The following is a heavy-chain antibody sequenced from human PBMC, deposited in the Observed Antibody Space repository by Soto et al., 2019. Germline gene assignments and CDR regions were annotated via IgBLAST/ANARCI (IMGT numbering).Heavy chain of an antibody. CDR3: TTAPALIGGNYYYGMDV. V-gene: IGHV3-33*01. J-gene: IGHJ6*02. CDR1: GLSFSSYG. D-gene: IGHD6-25*01. CDR2: IWYDGSNK. Sequence: GGSLRLSCAASGLSFSSYGMHWVRQAPGKGLEWVAVIWYDGSNKYHADSVKGRFTISRDNSKNMLYLQMNSLKTEDTAVYYCTTAPALIGGNYYYGMDVWGQGATVTVSS.